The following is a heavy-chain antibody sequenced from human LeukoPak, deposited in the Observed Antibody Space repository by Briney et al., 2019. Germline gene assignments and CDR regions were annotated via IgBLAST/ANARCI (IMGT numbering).Heavy chain of an antibody. V-gene: IGHV4-39*02. CDR2: IHYSGSA. CDR3: ARGFSLDP. J-gene: IGHJ5*02. Sequence: SETLSLTCTVSGGSISSSSYYWGWIRQPPGKGLEWLGSIHYSGSAYYNPSLKSRVTISVDTSNIQFSLKLSSLTAADTAVYYCARGFSLDPWGQGTLVTVSS. CDR1: GGSISSSSYY.